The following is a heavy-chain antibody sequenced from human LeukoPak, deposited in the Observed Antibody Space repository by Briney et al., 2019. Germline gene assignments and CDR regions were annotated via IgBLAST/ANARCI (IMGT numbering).Heavy chain of an antibody. V-gene: IGHV3-23*01. D-gene: IGHD1-26*01. Sequence: GGSLRLSCAASGFTFSSYAMSWVRPAPGKGLEWVSAICSSGATTYYADSVKGRFTISRDNTKNTLYLQMNSVRAEDTAVYYCAKEVGATLDYWDQGTLVTVSS. J-gene: IGHJ4*02. CDR2: ICSSGATT. CDR1: GFTFSSYA. CDR3: AKEVGATLDY.